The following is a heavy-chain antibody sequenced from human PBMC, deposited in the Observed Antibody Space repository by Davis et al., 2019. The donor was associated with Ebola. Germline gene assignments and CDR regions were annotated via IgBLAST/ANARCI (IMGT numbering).Heavy chain of an antibody. CDR1: GFTFSSNA. V-gene: IGHV3-30-3*01. CDR2: ISYDGSNK. J-gene: IGHJ6*02. CDR3: AKDPGTYYYYYGMDV. Sequence: GGSLRLSCAASGFTFSSNAMHWVRQAQGKGLEWVAVISYDGSNKYYADSVKGRFTISRDNSKNKLYLQMNSLRAEETAVYYYAKDPGTYYYYYGMDVWGQGTTVTVSS. D-gene: IGHD1-1*01.